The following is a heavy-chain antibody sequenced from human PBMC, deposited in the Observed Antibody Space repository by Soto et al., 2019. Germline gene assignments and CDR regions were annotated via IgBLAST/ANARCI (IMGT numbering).Heavy chain of an antibody. CDR2: MNPNSGNT. V-gene: IGHV1-8*01. J-gene: IGHJ5*02. Sequence: QVQLVQSGAEVKKPGASVKVSCKASGYTFTSYDINWVRQATGQGLEWMGWMNPNSGNTGYAQKFQGRVTMARNASLSTAYMELSSLSSEYTSVYYCARGGTPYDDLWSGYYWAGHWFDPWGQGTLVTVSS. CDR1: GYTFTSYD. CDR3: ARGGTPYDDLWSGYYWAGHWFDP. D-gene: IGHD3-3*01.